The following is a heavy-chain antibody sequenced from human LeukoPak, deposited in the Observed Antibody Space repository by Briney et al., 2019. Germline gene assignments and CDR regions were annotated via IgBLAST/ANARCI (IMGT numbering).Heavy chain of an antibody. CDR2: ISSSSSYT. D-gene: IGHD6-25*01. CDR1: GFTFSDYY. CDR3: ARENRGPYYYYGMDV. J-gene: IGHJ6*02. Sequence: GGSLRLSCAASGFTFSDYYMSWIRQAPGKGLEWVSYISSSSSYTNYVDSVKGRFTISRDNAKNSLYLQMNSLRAEDTAVYYCARENRGPYYYYGMDVWGQGTTVTVSS. V-gene: IGHV3-11*06.